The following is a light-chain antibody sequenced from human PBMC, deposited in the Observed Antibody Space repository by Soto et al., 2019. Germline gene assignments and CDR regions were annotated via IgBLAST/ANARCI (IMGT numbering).Light chain of an antibody. V-gene: IGLV1-44*01. CDR2: LND. Sequence: QSVLTQPPSASGTPGQRVTISCSGSSSNIGSKTVNWYQQLPGTAPKLLIYLNDQWPSGVPDRFSGSKSGTSASLAISGLQSEDEADYYCAAWDDSVNGWVFGGGTKLTVL. J-gene: IGLJ2*01. CDR3: AAWDDSVNGWV. CDR1: SSNIGSKT.